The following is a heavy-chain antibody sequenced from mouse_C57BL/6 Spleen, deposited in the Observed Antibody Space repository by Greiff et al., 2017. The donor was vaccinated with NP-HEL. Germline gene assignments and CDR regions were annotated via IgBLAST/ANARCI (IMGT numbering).Heavy chain of an antibody. J-gene: IGHJ3*01. CDR3: ASVAYYGSSYAWFAY. CDR2: IYPRSGNT. CDR1: GYTFTSYG. V-gene: IGHV1-81*01. D-gene: IGHD1-1*01. Sequence: VKLMESGAELARPGASVKLSCKASGYTFTSYGISWVKQRTGQGLEWIGEIYPRSGNTYYNEKFKGKATLTADKSSSTAYMELRSLTSEDSAVYFCASVAYYGSSYAWFAYWGQGTLVTVSA.